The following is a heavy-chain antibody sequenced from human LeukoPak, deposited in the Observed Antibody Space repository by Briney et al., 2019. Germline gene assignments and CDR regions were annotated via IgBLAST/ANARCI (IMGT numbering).Heavy chain of an antibody. V-gene: IGHV4-39*07. CDR3: ARSFSVAGTYTFGY. J-gene: IGHJ4*02. Sequence: SETLSLTCTVSGGSISSSSYYWGWIRQPPGKGLEWIGSIYYSGSTYYNPSLKSRVTISVDTSKNQFSLKLSSVTAADTAVYYCARSFSVAGTYTFGYWGQGTLVTVSS. CDR1: GGSISSSSYY. D-gene: IGHD6-19*01. CDR2: IYYSGST.